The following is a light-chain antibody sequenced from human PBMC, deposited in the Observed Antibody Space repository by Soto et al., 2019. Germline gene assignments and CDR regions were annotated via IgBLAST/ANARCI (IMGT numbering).Light chain of an antibody. J-gene: IGKJ1*01. CDR2: GAS. Sequence: VMTQSPATLSVSPGERATLSCRASQSLRSSLAWYQQKPGQTPRLLMYGASTRATGIPARFSGSGSGTEVTLTISSLQSEDFAVYYCQQYNNWPRTFGQGTKVDIK. CDR1: QSLRSS. V-gene: IGKV3-15*01. CDR3: QQYNNWPRT.